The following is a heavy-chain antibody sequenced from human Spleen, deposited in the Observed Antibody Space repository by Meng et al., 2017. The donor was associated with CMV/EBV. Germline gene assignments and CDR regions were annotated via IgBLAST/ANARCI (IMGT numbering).Heavy chain of an antibody. Sequence: QRQLHGAGQGLLKHLASLSFTCTVSGGYIKNWFWSWIREPAGKKVEWIGRVYINATTTYNPSFRSRVIMSVDASNNQFSLKLTSVTAADTAVYYCATGSGDFDHRGQGTLVTVSS. J-gene: IGHJ4*02. CDR3: ATGSGDFDH. D-gene: IGHD1-26*01. V-gene: IGHV4-4*07. CDR2: VYINATT. CDR1: GGYIKNWF.